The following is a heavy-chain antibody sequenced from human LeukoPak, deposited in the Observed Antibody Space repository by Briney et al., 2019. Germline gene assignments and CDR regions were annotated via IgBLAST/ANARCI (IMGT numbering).Heavy chain of an antibody. Sequence: SVKVSCKASGGTFSGYAISWVRQAPGQGLEWMGGIIPIFGTANYAQKFQGRVTITADESTSTAYMELSSLSSEDTAVYYCARTRPNYYYGSGSYYTPFDYWGQGTLVTVSS. J-gene: IGHJ4*02. V-gene: IGHV1-69*01. CDR3: ARTRPNYYYGSGSYYTPFDY. CDR2: IIPIFGTA. D-gene: IGHD3-10*01. CDR1: GGTFSGYA.